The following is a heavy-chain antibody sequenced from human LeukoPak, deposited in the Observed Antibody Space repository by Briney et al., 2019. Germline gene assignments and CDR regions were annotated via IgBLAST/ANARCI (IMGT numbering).Heavy chain of an antibody. J-gene: IGHJ5*02. V-gene: IGHV1-46*01. CDR3: ARGIAAAGTAANWFDP. CDR2: INLSGGST. D-gene: IGHD6-13*01. CDR1: GYTFTSYY. Sequence: ASVKVSCKASGYTFTSYYMHWVRQAPGQGLEWMGIINLSGGSTSYAQKFQGGVTMTRDMSTSTVYMELSSLRSEDTAVYYCARGIAAAGTAANWFDPWGQGTLVTVSS.